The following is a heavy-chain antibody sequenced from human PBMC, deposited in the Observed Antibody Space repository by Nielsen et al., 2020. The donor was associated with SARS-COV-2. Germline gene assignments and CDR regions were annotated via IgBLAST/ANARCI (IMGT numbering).Heavy chain of an antibody. V-gene: IGHV3-33*01. CDR1: GFRVSQFG. CDR3: ASDADPSARPWYFDI. Sequence: GESLKISCAASGFRVSQFGMHWVRQAPGKGLEWVADMLADGIKKYSIDSVKGRFTVSRDSADNTFYLHMNSLRAEDSAVYYCASDADPSARPWYFDIWGRGTLVSVSS. CDR2: MLADGIKK. J-gene: IGHJ2*01. D-gene: IGHD3-3*01.